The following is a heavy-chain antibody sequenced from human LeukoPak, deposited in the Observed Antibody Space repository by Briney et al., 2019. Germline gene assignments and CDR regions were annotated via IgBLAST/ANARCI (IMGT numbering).Heavy chain of an antibody. V-gene: IGHV3-66*02. CDR2: IYSGGST. J-gene: IGHJ4*02. CDR3: AREPSSGWYEGPTGYFDY. D-gene: IGHD6-19*01. Sequence: GGSLRLSCAASGFTVSSNYMSWVRQAPGKGLEWVSVIYSGGSTYYADSVKGRFTISRDNSKNTLYLQMNSLRAEDTAVYYCAREPSSGWYEGPTGYFDYWGQGTLVTVSS. CDR1: GFTVSSNY.